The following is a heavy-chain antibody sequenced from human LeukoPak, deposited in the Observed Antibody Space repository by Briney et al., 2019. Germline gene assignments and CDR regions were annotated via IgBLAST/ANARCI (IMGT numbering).Heavy chain of an antibody. J-gene: IGHJ4*02. V-gene: IGHV1-18*01. Sequence: ASVKVSCKASGYTFNSFGISWVRQAPGQGLEWMGWTSAYNDKTIYVQNLQGRVTMTTDTSTSTVYMELRNLRSDDTGVYYCAREYCSSSRCYNPDFWGQGPLVTVSS. CDR2: TSAYNDKT. CDR3: AREYCSSSRCYNPDF. D-gene: IGHD2-2*02. CDR1: GYTFNSFG.